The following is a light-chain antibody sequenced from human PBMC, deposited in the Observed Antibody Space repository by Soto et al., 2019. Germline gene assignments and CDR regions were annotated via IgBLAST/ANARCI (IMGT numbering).Light chain of an antibody. V-gene: IGLV2-18*02. J-gene: IGLJ1*01. CDR3: SSYTSSSTDV. Sequence: QSALTQPPSVSGSPGQSVAISCTGTSSDVGSYYRVSWYQQPPGTAPKLMIYDVSNRPSGVPDRFSGSKSGNTASLTISGLQADDEADYYCSSYTSSSTDVFGTGTKLTVL. CDR2: DVS. CDR1: SSDVGSYYR.